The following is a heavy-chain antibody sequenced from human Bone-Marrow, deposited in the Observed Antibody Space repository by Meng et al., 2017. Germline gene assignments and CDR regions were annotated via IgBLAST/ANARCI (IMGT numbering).Heavy chain of an antibody. CDR1: GGSISSGSYY. CDR2: IYTSGST. D-gene: IGHD3-10*01. CDR3: ARSIMVRGVMDFQH. Sequence: QVQLQRSGPCLVRPSRTLSRTCTVSGGSISSGSYYWSWIRQPAGKGLEWIGRIYTSGSTNYNPSLKSRVTISVDTSKNQFSLKLSSVTAADTAVYYCARSIMVRGVMDFQHWGQGTLVTVSS. J-gene: IGHJ1*01. V-gene: IGHV4-61*02.